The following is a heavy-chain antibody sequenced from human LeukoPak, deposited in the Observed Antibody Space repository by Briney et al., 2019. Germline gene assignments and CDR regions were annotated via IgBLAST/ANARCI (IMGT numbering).Heavy chain of an antibody. CDR2: IYYSGST. CDR1: GGSVSSGSYY. J-gene: IGHJ4*02. Sequence: SETLSLTCTVSGGSVSSGSYYWSWIRQPPGKGLEWIGYIYYSGSTNYNPSLKSRVTISVDTSKNQFSLKLSSVTAANTAVYYCARVTVGASWFDYWGQGTLVTVSS. D-gene: IGHD1-26*01. CDR3: ARVTVGASWFDY. V-gene: IGHV4-61*01.